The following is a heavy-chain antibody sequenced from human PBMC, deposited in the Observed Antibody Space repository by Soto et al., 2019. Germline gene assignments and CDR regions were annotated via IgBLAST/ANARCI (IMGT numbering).Heavy chain of an antibody. D-gene: IGHD6-6*01. CDR3: ARGSRKLARHYYYYYMDV. Sequence: VASVKVSCKASGYTFTSYDINWVRQATGQGLEWMGWMNPNSGNTGYAQKIQGRVTMIRNTSISTAYMELSSLRSEDTAVYYLARGSRKLARHYYYYYMDVWGKGTTVTVSS. J-gene: IGHJ6*03. CDR1: GYTFTSYD. V-gene: IGHV1-8*01. CDR2: MNPNSGNT.